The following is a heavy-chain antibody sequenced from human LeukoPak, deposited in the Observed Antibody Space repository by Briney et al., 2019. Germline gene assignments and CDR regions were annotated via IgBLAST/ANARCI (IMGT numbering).Heavy chain of an antibody. CDR1: GYTFTGYY. Sequence: ASVKVSCKASGYTFTGYYMHWVRQAPGQGLEWMGRINPNSGNTGYAQKFQGRVTITRNISISTAYMELSSLRSEDTAVYYCARGFSTRYDFWSGYDAFDIWGQGTMVTVSS. D-gene: IGHD3-3*01. J-gene: IGHJ3*02. V-gene: IGHV1-8*03. CDR2: INPNSGNT. CDR3: ARGFSTRYDFWSGYDAFDI.